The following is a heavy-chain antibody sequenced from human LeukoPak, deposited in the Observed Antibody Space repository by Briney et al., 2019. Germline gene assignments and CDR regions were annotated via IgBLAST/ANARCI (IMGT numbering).Heavy chain of an antibody. CDR2: ISGDGGST. CDR1: GFTFDDYA. V-gene: IGHV3-43*02. D-gene: IGHD3-22*01. J-gene: IGHJ4*02. Sequence: GGSLRLSCAASGFTFDDYAVHWVRQAPGKGLEWVSLISGDGGSTYYADSVKGRFTISRDNSKNSPYLQMNSLRTEDTALYYCAKGLGSGYYPYYFDYWGQGTLVTVSS. CDR3: AKGLGSGYYPYYFDY.